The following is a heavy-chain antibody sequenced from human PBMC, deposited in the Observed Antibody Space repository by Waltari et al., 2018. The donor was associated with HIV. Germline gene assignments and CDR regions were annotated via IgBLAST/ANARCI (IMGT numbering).Heavy chain of an antibody. Sequence: QVQLQQWGAGLLKPSETLSLTCAVYGGSFSGYYWSWIRTPQGKGLEWIGEINHSGSTNYNPSLKSRVTISVDTSKNQFSLKLSSVTAADTAVYYCARGSTYYITMVRGVITRHFDYWGQGTLVTVSS. V-gene: IGHV4-34*01. D-gene: IGHD3-10*01. J-gene: IGHJ4*02. CDR1: GGSFSGYY. CDR2: INHSGST. CDR3: ARGSTYYITMVRGVITRHFDY.